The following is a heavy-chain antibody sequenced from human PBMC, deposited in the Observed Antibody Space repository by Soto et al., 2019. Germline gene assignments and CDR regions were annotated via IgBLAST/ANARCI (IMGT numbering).Heavy chain of an antibody. CDR1: GWSFIGYE. D-gene: IGHD3-10*01. CDR3: ARGFQQLWVGGPGDD. Sequence: PSGNMTLTWAVYGWSFIGYEWSWSRQPPGQGLVWIGEINHSGSTHYNPSLKSRVTISVDTSKNQFSLQLSSVTAAETDVHYCARGFQQLWVGGPGDDWGQGTLVIV. CDR2: INHSGST. V-gene: IGHV4-34*01. J-gene: IGHJ4*02.